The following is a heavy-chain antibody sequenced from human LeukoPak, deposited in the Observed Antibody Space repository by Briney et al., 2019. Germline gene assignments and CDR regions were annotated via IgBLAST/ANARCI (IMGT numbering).Heavy chain of an antibody. CDR1: GFTFSSYA. V-gene: IGHV3-30*04. J-gene: IGHJ4*02. Sequence: GGSLRLSCAASGFTFSSYAMHWVRQAPGKGLEWVAVISYGGSNKYYADSVKGRFIISRDNSKNTLYLQMNSLRAEDTAVYYCARSLAHSDYWGQGTLVTVSS. CDR2: ISYGGSNK. CDR3: ARSLAHSDY.